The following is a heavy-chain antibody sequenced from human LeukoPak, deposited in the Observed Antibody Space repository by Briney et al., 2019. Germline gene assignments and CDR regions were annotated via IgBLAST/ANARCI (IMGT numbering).Heavy chain of an antibody. D-gene: IGHD3-22*01. V-gene: IGHV3-7*05. CDR2: INQDGSEK. Sequence: GGSLRLSCAASGFTFSSYWMSWVRQAPGKGLEWVANINQDGSEKYYVDSLKGRFTISRDNAKDSLYLQMNSLRAEDTAVYFCARDRYLYDSAGAYYFDYWGQGTLVPVSS. CDR1: GFTFSSYW. J-gene: IGHJ4*02. CDR3: ARDRYLYDSAGAYYFDY.